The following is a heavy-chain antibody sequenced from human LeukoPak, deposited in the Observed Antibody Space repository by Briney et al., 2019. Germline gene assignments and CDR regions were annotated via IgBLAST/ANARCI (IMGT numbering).Heavy chain of an antibody. Sequence: SETLSLTCSVSVGSISGGDYFWTWIRKPPGKGLKYIGYIYYSGTTYYNPSLKSRITMSVDMSANQFSLRLTSVSAADTAVYYCTRAYWIGFHFDSWGQGILVSVSS. D-gene: IGHD3-3*01. J-gene: IGHJ4*02. CDR3: TRAYWIGFHFDS. CDR1: VGSISGGDYF. V-gene: IGHV4-30-4*01. CDR2: IYYSGTT.